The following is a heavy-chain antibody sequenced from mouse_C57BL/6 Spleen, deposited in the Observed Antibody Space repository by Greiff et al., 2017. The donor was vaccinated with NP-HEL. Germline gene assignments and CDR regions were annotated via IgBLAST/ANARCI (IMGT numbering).Heavy chain of an antibody. D-gene: IGHD1-1*01. J-gene: IGHJ4*01. CDR3: AKGGTTVVPSPYYYAMDY. CDR2: IWRGGST. V-gene: IGHV2-5*01. CDR1: GFSLTSYG. Sequence: VQLKESGPGLVQPSQSLSITCTVSGFSLTSYGVHWVRQSPGKGLEWLGVIWRGGSTDYNAAFMSRLSITKDNSKSQVFFKMNSLQADDTAIYYCAKGGTTVVPSPYYYAMDYWGQGTSVTVSS.